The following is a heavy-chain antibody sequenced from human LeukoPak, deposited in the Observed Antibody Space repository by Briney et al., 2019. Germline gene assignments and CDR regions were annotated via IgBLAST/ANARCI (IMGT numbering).Heavy chain of an antibody. Sequence: SETLSLTCAVYGGSFSGYYWSWIRQPPGEGLEWIGEINHSGSTNYNPSLKSRDTISVDTSKNQFSLKLSSVTAADTAVYYCAGQPNYYDSSGYFDYWGQGTLVTVSS. J-gene: IGHJ4*02. CDR3: AGQPNYYDSSGYFDY. CDR1: GGSFSGYY. V-gene: IGHV4-34*01. D-gene: IGHD3-22*01. CDR2: INHSGST.